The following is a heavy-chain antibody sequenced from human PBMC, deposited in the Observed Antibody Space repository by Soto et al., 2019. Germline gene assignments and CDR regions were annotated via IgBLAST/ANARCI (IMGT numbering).Heavy chain of an antibody. CDR2: FDPEDGET. Sequence: ASVKVSCKVSGYTLTEISMHWVRQAPGKGLEWMGGFDPEDGETIYAQKFQGRVTMTEDTSTDTAYMELSSLRSEDTAVYYCATDQTRVGTYGGNSLDYWGQGTLVTSPQ. CDR3: ATDQTRVGTYGGNSLDY. V-gene: IGHV1-24*01. J-gene: IGHJ4*02. CDR1: GYTLTEIS. D-gene: IGHD4-17*01.